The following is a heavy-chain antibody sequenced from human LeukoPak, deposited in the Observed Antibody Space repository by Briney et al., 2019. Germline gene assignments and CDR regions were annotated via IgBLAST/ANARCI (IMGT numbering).Heavy chain of an antibody. V-gene: IGHV4-39*01. D-gene: IGHD6-13*01. J-gene: IGHJ6*03. CDR3: ARQGWAIAAAPDNMDV. Sequence: PSETLSLTCTVSGGSIRGSSYFWAWIRQPPGRGLEWIGNIYFSGSTYYNPSLRSRVTISVDTSKNQFSLNLSSVTAADTAVYYCARQGWAIAAAPDNMDVWGTGTTVTVSS. CDR2: IYFSGST. CDR1: GGSIRGSSYF.